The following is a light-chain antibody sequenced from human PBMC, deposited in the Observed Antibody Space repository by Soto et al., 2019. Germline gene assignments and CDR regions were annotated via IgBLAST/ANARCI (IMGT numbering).Light chain of an antibody. V-gene: IGKV3-20*01. CDR2: NTF. CDR3: QQYGALPPT. CDR1: QSVVNYQ. J-gene: IGKJ1*01. Sequence: EVVLTQSPGTLSLSPGERATLSCRTSQSVVNYQLAWYRQKPGQAPRLLIYNTFHRATGIPDRFSGTGSETDFTLTISRLEPEDFAVYHCQQYGALPPTFSQGTRVEIK.